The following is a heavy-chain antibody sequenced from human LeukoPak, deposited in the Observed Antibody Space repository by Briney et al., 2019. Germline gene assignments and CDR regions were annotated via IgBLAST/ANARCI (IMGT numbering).Heavy chain of an antibody. CDR1: GYTFSICW. CDR2: IYPGDSKT. D-gene: IGHD2-15*01. J-gene: IGHJ5*01. CDR3: ARPGGCCSGANCYHWLDF. V-gene: IGHV5-51*01. Sequence: GESLKISCKASGYTFSICWFAWVRQMPGKGLEWVATIYPGDSKTRYSPSFQGQVTISADRSISTAYLQWSILKASDTAMYYCARPGGCCSGANCYHWLDFWGQGTLVTVSS.